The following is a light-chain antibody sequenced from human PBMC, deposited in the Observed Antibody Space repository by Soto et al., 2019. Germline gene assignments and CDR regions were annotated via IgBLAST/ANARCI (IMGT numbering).Light chain of an antibody. CDR1: QSGTSNY. CDR2: GAS. Sequence: EIVLTQSPGTLSLSPGERATLSCRASQSGTSNYLAWYQQKPGQAPRLLIYGASYRATGIPDRFSGSWSGTDFTLTISRLEPEDFAVYYCQQYGSSQWTFGQGTKVEIK. CDR3: QQYGSSQWT. J-gene: IGKJ1*01. V-gene: IGKV3-20*01.